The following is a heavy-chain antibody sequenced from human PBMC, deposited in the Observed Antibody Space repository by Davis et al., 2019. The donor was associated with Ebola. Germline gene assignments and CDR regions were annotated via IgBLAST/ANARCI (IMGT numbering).Heavy chain of an antibody. D-gene: IGHD3-10*01. J-gene: IGHJ5*02. CDR2: IFPGDSDS. Sequence: GESLKISCVGSGYSFDNYWIAWVRQMPGKGVEWMGTIFPGDSDSRYSPSFQGQVTISVDKSISTAYLHWKRLKASDTGMYYCARRSGFGELFSSSSLPSINWFDPWGQGTLVTVS. V-gene: IGHV5-51*01. CDR3: ARRSGFGELFSSSSLPSINWFDP. CDR1: GYSFDNYW.